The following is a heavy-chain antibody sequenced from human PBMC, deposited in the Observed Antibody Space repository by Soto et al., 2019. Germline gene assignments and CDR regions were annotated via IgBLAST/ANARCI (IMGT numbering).Heavy chain of an antibody. CDR3: ARHWAGGTMVLDY. J-gene: IGHJ4*02. D-gene: IGHD3-16*01. CDR2: IYYSGST. Sequence: SETLSLTCTVPGGSISSYYCSWIRQPPGKGLEWIGSIYYSGSTYYNPSLKSRVTISVDTSKNQFSLKLSSVTAADTAVYYCARHWAGGTMVLDYWGQGTLVTVSS. V-gene: IGHV4-39*01. CDR1: GGSISSYY.